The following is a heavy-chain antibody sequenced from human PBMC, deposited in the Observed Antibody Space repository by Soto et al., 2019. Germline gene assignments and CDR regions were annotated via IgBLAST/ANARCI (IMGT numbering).Heavy chain of an antibody. Sequence: QVQLVQSGAEVKKPGASVKVSCKASGYTFTSYGINWVRQAPGQGLEWMGWISAYNANTHYAQQLQARVTMTTDTFTSTAYMELRRLRSADTAVYYCARAETSFDPWGQGTLVTVSS. CDR2: ISAYNANT. J-gene: IGHJ5*02. V-gene: IGHV1-18*01. CDR1: GYTFTSYG. CDR3: ARAETSFDP.